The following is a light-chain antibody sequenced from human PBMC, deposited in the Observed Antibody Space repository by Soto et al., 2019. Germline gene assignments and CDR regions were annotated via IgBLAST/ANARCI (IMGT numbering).Light chain of an antibody. CDR2: GAS. V-gene: IGKV3-15*01. Sequence: EIVMTQSPATLSVSPGERATLSCRASQSVSSNLAWYQQKPGQAPRLLIYGASTRATGIPARLSGSGSRTEFTLTRGILPSEDFAVYYCQQYKNWPPRTFGQGTKVEIQ. CDR3: QQYKNWPPRT. J-gene: IGKJ1*01. CDR1: QSVSSN.